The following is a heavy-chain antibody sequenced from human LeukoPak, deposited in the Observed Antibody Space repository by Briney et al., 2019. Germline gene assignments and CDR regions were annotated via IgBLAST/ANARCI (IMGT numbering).Heavy chain of an antibody. CDR3: ARPLILTRQSHDAFDI. CDR2: ISYSGGT. CDR1: GGSISSDY. Sequence: SETLSLTCTVSGGSISSDYWSWIRQPPGQGLEWIGYISYSGGTNYNPSLKNRVTVSVDTSKNQVSLKLSSVTAADTAVYYCARPLILTRQSHDAFDIWGQGTMVTVSS. D-gene: IGHD3-16*01. J-gene: IGHJ3*02. V-gene: IGHV4-59*01.